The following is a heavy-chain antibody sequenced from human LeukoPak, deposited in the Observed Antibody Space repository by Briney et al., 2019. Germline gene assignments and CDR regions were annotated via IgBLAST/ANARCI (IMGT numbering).Heavy chain of an antibody. J-gene: IGHJ4*02. D-gene: IGHD6-19*01. CDR2: MYISGET. Sequence: NTSETLSLTCTVSGGSISSSSYYWSWIRQPAGKGLEWIGRMYISGETNYNPSLKSRVTVSLDTSKNHFSLKMNFVTAADTAVYYCASGIQGAGNNYWGQGTLVTVSS. CDR3: ASGIQGAGNNY. V-gene: IGHV4-61*02. CDR1: GGSISSSSYY.